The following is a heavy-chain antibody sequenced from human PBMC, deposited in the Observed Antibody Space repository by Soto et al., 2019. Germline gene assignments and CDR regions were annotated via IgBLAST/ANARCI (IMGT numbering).Heavy chain of an antibody. Sequence: QVQLVQSGAVVKTPGSLVKVSCKASGATFMNSAITWVRQAPGQGPEWVGMIIPIFGSTNSAPKFRGRVTSKADKSTSTAFMQLIRLKSNDTAVYYCATTSGLSAQYTAHPDNRGKGTLVTISS. CDR1: GATFMNSA. V-gene: IGHV1-69*06. J-gene: IGHJ4*02. CDR3: ATTSGLSAQYTAHPDN. CDR2: IIPIFGST. D-gene: IGHD2-2*02.